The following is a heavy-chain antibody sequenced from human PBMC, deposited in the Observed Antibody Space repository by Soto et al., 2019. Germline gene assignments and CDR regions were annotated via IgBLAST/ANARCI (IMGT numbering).Heavy chain of an antibody. CDR2: IWYDGSNK. CDR1: GFTFSSYG. Sequence: QVQLVESGGGVVQPGRSLRLSCAASGFTFSSYGMHWVRQAPGKGLEWVAVIWYDGSNKYYADSVKDRFTISRDNSKNTLYLQMNSLRAEDTAVYYCARVLSDYYYYYMDVWGKGTTVTVSS. CDR3: ARVLSDYYYYYMDV. V-gene: IGHV3-33*01. D-gene: IGHD1-1*01. J-gene: IGHJ6*03.